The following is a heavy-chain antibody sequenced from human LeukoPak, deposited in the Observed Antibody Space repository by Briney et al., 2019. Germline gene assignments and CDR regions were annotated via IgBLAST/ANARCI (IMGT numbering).Heavy chain of an antibody. CDR1: GASIRSYY. CDR2: MYNSGGTY. J-gene: IGHJ4*02. CDR3: ARLGGPAAVDY. D-gene: IGHD2-2*01. Sequence: SETLSLTCTVSGASIRSYYWSWIRQPPGRGLEWIGYMYNSGGTYYYNPSLKSRVTISGDTSKTQFSLKLTSVTAADTAVYYCARLGGPAAVDYWGQGALVSVSS. V-gene: IGHV4-59*01.